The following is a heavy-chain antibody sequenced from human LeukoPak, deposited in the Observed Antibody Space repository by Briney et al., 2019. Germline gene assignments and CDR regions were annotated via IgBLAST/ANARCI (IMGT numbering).Heavy chain of an antibody. D-gene: IGHD6-6*01. CDR2: IYYSGST. V-gene: IGHV4-59*01. J-gene: IGHJ1*01. CDR3: ARVSFLSSSSEDFQH. CDR1: GGSSSSYY. Sequence: PSETLSLTCTVSGGSSSSYYWSWIRQPPGKGLEWIGYIYYSGSTNYNPSLKSRVTISVDTSKNQFSLKLSSVTAADTAVYYCARVSFLSSSSEDFQHWGQGTLVTVSS.